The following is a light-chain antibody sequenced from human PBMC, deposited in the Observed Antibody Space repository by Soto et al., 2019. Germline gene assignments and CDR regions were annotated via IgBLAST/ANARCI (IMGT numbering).Light chain of an antibody. Sequence: EIVMTQSPATLSVSPGERATLSCRASQSVSSNLAWYQQKPGQAPRLLIYGASTRATGIPARFSGSGSETEFTLTISSLQSEDFAVYYCQKYNNWPSWTFGQGTKVDIK. CDR1: QSVSSN. V-gene: IGKV3-15*01. CDR2: GAS. CDR3: QKYNNWPSWT. J-gene: IGKJ1*01.